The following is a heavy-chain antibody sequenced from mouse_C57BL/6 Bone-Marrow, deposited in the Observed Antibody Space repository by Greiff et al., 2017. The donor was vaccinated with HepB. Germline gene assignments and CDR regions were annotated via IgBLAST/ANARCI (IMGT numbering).Heavy chain of an antibody. CDR1: GYSFTGYY. CDR2: IYPYNGVS. V-gene: IGHV1-31*01. J-gene: IGHJ4*01. CDR3: ARRRGVGYYAMDY. Sequence: EVKLLESGPELVKPGASVKISCKASGYSFTGYYMHWVQQSHGHILDWIGYIYPYNGVSSYNQKFKGKATLTVDKSSSTAYMELRSLTSEDSAVYDCARRRGVGYYAMDYWGQGTSVTVSS.